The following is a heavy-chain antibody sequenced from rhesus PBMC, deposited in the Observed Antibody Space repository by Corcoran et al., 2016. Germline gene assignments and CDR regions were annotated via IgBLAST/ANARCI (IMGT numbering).Heavy chain of an antibody. V-gene: IGHV4S14*01. J-gene: IGHJ6*01. CDR1: GSSISLNY. CDR3: ARARMNTYGLDS. Sequence: QVQLQESGPGLVKPSEPLSHPCAASGSSISLNYWHWIRPPPRKGLEGVGSIFGSGGSNYLNPSLKRRVTLSVETYKNQFALKLSSVTAADTAVYYCARARMNTYGLDSWGQGVVVTVSS. D-gene: IGHD4-23*01. CDR2: IFGSGGSN.